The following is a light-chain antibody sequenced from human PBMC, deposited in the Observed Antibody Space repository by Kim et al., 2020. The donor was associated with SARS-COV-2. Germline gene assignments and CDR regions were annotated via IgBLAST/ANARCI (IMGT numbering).Light chain of an antibody. J-gene: IGKJ1*01. Sequence: SPEERANRSCRDSQTINNKLVWYQHKPGQDPRLLIYEATTRATGVTARFIGSGSETDFTLTISSMQSEDFAVYYCQQSNDWTPLTFGQGTKVDIK. CDR3: QQSNDWTPLT. V-gene: IGKV3-15*01. CDR1: QTINNK. CDR2: EAT.